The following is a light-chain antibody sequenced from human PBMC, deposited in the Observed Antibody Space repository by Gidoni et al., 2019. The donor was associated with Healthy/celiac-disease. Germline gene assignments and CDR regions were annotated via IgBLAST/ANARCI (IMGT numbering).Light chain of an antibody. CDR3: QQYKSYIT. CDR2: KAS. CDR1: QSISSW. J-gene: IGKJ4*01. V-gene: IGKV1-5*03. Sequence: DIQMTQSPSTLSASVADRVTITCRASQSISSWLAWYQQKPGKAPKLLIYKASSLESGVPSRFSGSGSGTEFTLTISSLQPDDFATYYCQQYKSYITFGGGTKVEIK.